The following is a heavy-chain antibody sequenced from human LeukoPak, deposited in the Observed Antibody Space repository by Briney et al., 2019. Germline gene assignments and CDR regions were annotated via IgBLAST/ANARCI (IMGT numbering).Heavy chain of an antibody. J-gene: IGHJ4*02. CDR3: ARAESDLAFFDY. D-gene: IGHD1-14*01. V-gene: IGHV3-33*01. Sequence: PGGSLRLSCAASGFTFSSYGMHWVRQAPGKGLEWVAVIWYDGSNKYYADSVKGRFTISRDNAKNSLYLQMNSLRAEDTAVYYCARAESDLAFFDYWGQGTLVTVSS. CDR1: GFTFSSYG. CDR2: IWYDGSNK.